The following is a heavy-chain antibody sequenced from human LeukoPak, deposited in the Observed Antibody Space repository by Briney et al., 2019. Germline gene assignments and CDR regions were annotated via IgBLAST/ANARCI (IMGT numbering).Heavy chain of an antibody. CDR3: ARDLVVVVAATSFNWFDP. D-gene: IGHD2-15*01. CDR2: LNQDGSEK. CDR1: GFTFSIYW. V-gene: IGHV3-7*01. J-gene: IGHJ5*02. Sequence: GGSLRLLCAACGFTFSIYWMSWVRHAPGKGLEGVANLNQDGSEKYYVDSVQGRFTISRDNAKNSLYLQMNSLRAEDTAVYYCARDLVVVVAATSFNWFDPWGQGTLVTVSS.